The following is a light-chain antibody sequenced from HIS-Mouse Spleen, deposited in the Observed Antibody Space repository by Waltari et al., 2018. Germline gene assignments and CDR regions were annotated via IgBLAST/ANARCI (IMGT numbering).Light chain of an antibody. J-gene: IGLJ2*01. CDR3: NSRDSSGNHVV. Sequence: SSELTQDPAVSVALGQTARITCQGDSLRSDSASCYQQKPGQAPVLVIYGKNNRPSGIPDRFSGSSSGNTASLTITGAQAEDEADYYCNSRDSSGNHVVFGGGTKLTVL. CDR1: SLRSDS. V-gene: IGLV3-19*01. CDR2: GKN.